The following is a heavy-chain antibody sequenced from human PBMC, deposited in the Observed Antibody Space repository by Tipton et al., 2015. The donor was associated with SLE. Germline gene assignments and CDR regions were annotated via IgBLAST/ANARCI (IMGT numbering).Heavy chain of an antibody. Sequence: SLRLSCAASGFTFSSYGMHWVRQAPGKGLEWVAVIWYDGSNKYYADSVKGRFTISRDNSKNTLYLQMNSLRAEDTAVYYCARDPSCTNGVCYLDYWGQGTLVTVSS. J-gene: IGHJ4*02. CDR1: GFTFSSYG. CDR2: IWYDGSNK. D-gene: IGHD2-8*01. V-gene: IGHV3-33*01. CDR3: ARDPSCTNGVCYLDY.